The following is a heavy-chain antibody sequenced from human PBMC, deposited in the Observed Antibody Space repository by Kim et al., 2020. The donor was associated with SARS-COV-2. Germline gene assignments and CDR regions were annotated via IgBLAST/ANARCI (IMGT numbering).Heavy chain of an antibody. CDR3: ARDFFGS. V-gene: IGHV3-48*02. CDR2: FNGGSTTI. Sequence: GGSLRLSCAASGFTFSSYPMKWVRQAPGKGLEWLASFNGGSTTILYADSVKGRFTISRDNAKDSLYLQIINLRDEDTAVYYCARDFFGSWGQGTLVTVSS. J-gene: IGHJ5*01. CDR1: GFTFSSYP.